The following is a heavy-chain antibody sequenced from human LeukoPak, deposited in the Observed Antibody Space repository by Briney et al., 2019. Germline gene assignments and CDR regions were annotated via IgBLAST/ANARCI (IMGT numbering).Heavy chain of an antibody. J-gene: IGHJ4*02. D-gene: IGHD3-3*01. Sequence: VASVTVSCKASGYTFTSYYMHWVRQAPGQGLEWMGIINPSGGSTSYAQKFQGRVTMTRDTSTSTVYMELSSLRSEDTAVYYCARARNDYDFWSGYSPANYFDYWGQGTLVTVSS. CDR2: INPSGGST. CDR1: GYTFTSYY. CDR3: ARARNDYDFWSGYSPANYFDY. V-gene: IGHV1-46*01.